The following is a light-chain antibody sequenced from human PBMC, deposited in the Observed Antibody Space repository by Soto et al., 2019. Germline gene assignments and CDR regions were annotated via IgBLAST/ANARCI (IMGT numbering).Light chain of an antibody. CDR3: QQYGSSPLT. Sequence: EIVLTQSPGTLSLSPGERATLSCRASQSVSSSYLAWYQQKPGQAPRLLIYGAYTRAPGIADRFSGSGSGTDFTLTISRLEPEDFAVYYCQQYGSSPLTFGPGTKVDTK. V-gene: IGKV3-20*01. CDR1: QSVSSSY. CDR2: GAY. J-gene: IGKJ3*01.